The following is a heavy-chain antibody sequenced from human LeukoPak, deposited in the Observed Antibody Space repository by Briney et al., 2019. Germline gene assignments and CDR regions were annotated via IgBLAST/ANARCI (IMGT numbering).Heavy chain of an antibody. J-gene: IGHJ3*02. D-gene: IGHD6-19*01. Sequence: GGSLRLSCAASGFTVSSNYMGWVRQAPGKGLEWVSVIYSGGSTYYADSVKGRFTISRDNSKNTLYLQMNSLRAEDTAVYYCARVSRGWRTENPDAFDIWGQGTMVTVSS. V-gene: IGHV3-66*01. CDR1: GFTVSSNY. CDR3: ARVSRGWRTENPDAFDI. CDR2: IYSGGST.